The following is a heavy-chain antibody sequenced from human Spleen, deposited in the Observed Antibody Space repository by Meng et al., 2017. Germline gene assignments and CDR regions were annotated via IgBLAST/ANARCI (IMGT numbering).Heavy chain of an antibody. CDR1: GYTFTGYY. D-gene: IGHD6-6*01. CDR3: ARSGIAARPHIDY. CDR2: INPNSGGT. V-gene: IGHV1-2*06. J-gene: IGHJ4*02. Sequence: QVQLVQCGAEVKKPGASVKVSCKASGYTFTGYYMHWVRQAPGQGLEWMGRINPNSGGTNYAQKFQGRVTMTRDTSISTACMELSRLSSDDTAVYYCARSGIAARPHIDYWGQGTLVTVSS.